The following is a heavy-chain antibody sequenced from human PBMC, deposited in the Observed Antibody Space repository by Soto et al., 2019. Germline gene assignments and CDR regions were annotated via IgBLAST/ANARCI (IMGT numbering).Heavy chain of an antibody. V-gene: IGHV6-1*01. CDR2: TYYRSKWYY. J-gene: IGHJ4*02. D-gene: IGHD3-3*01. CDR3: ARDEWRDEGLFDY. Sequence: MSGVWVNIINPGGSWIRKKPSRGLEWLGRTYYRSKWYYDYAASVKSRISINPDTSKNQFSLQLDSVTPEDTAVYYCARDEWRDEGLFDYWGQGTLVTVSS. CDR1: GVWVNIINPG.